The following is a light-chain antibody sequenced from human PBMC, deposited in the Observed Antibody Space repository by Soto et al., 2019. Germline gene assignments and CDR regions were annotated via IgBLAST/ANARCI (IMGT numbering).Light chain of an antibody. CDR2: EVT. Sequence: QSALTQPPSASGSPGQSVTISCTGTSSDVGGYDYVSWYQQHPDKAPKLMIYEVTKRPSGVPDRFSGSKSGNTASLTVSGLQAEDEADYYCSSYAGSNHVDVFGTGTKVTVL. CDR1: SSDVGGYDY. J-gene: IGLJ1*01. V-gene: IGLV2-8*01. CDR3: SSYAGSNHVDV.